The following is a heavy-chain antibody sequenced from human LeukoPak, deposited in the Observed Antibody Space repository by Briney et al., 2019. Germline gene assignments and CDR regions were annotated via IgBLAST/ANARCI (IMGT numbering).Heavy chain of an antibody. Sequence: GESLRLSCAASGFTFSSYAMSWVRQAPGKGLEWVSSISGSGGSTSYADSVRGRFTISRDNSKNTLYLQMKSLRDEDTAVYYCARDSSVWYDHWGQGTLVTVSS. V-gene: IGHV3-23*01. J-gene: IGHJ5*02. CDR2: ISGSGGST. D-gene: IGHD6-19*01. CDR1: GFTFSSYA. CDR3: ARDSSVWYDH.